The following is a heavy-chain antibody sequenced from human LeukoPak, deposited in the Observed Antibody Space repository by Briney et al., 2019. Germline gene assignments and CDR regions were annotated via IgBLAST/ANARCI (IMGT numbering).Heavy chain of an antibody. CDR3: ARGAGPGHHYYMDV. CDR2: IIPIFGTA. V-gene: IGHV1-69*13. CDR1: GYTFTNFG. Sequence: SVKVSCKAFGYTFTNFGVSWVRQAPGQGLEWMGGIIPIFGTANYAQKFQGRVTITADESTSTAYMELSSLRSEDTAVYYCARGAGPGHHYYMDVWGKGTTVTVSS. J-gene: IGHJ6*03.